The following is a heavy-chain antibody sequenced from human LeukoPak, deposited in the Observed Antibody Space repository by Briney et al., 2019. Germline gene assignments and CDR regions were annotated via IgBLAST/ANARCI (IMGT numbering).Heavy chain of an antibody. D-gene: IGHD5-24*01. CDR1: GGSIRSSSYY. J-gene: IGHJ3*02. V-gene: IGHV4-39*01. Sequence: ASETLSLTCTASGGSIRSSSYYWGWIRQPPGKGLEWIGSIYYDGSPYYNPSLKSRVTISVDTSKNQFSLKVRSVTAADTAVYYCARQVLEMTAMYAFDIWGQGTIVTVSS. CDR2: IYYDGSP. CDR3: ARQVLEMTAMYAFDI.